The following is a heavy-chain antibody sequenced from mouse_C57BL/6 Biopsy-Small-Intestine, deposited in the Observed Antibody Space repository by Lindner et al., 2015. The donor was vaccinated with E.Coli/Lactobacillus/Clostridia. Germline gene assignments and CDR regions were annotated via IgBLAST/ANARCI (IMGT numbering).Heavy chain of an antibody. J-gene: IGHJ4*01. CDR2: IYPGDGDT. Sequence: VQLQESGPELVKPGASVKISCKASGYTFSSSWMNWVKQRPGKGLEWIGRIYPGDGDTNYNGKFKGKATLTADKSSSTAYTQLSSLASEDSAVYFCARCPHYYAMDYWGQGTSVTVSS. CDR1: GYTFSSSW. CDR3: ARCPHYYAMDY. V-gene: IGHV1-82*01.